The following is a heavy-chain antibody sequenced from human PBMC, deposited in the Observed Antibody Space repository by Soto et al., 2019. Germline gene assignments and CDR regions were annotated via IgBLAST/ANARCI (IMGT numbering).Heavy chain of an antibody. CDR3: ARGGGGGLFEH. D-gene: IGHD2-21*01. CDR2: ISPKSTYR. Sequence: VGSLRLSCATSGFPFSDYYMSWIRQAPGKGLEWLSHISPKSTYRNYADSVKGRFTISRDNTKSSLFLQMNSLGVKDTAVYYCARGGGGGLFEHWGQGVLVTVSS. J-gene: IGHJ4*02. CDR1: GFPFSDYY. V-gene: IGHV3-11*06.